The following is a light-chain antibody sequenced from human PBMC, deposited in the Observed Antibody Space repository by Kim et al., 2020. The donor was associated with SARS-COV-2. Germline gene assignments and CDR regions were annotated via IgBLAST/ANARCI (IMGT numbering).Light chain of an antibody. Sequence: ETVLTQSPATLSLSPGERATLSCRASQNVNSYLAWYQQKPGQAPRLLMYDASNRATGSPARFSGSGSGTDFTLTISSLEPEDFAIYYCQQRRNWPLTFGGGTKVDIK. V-gene: IGKV3-11*01. CDR1: QNVNSY. CDR2: DAS. CDR3: QQRRNWPLT. J-gene: IGKJ4*01.